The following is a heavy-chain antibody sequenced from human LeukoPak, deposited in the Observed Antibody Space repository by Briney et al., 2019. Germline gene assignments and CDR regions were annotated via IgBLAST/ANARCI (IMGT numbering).Heavy chain of an antibody. V-gene: IGHV1-69*13. J-gene: IGHJ6*02. CDR3: ARKIKDWIYGDYGMDV. Sequence: SVKVSCKASGGTFSSYAISWVRQAPGQGLEWMGGIIPIFGTANYAQKFQGRVTITADESTSTAYMELSSLRSEDTAVYYCARKIKDWIYGDYGMDVWGQGTTVTVSS. CDR1: GGTFSSYA. D-gene: IGHD1-7*01. CDR2: IIPIFGTA.